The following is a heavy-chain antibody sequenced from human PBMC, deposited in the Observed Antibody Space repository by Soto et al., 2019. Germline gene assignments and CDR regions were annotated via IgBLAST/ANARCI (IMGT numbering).Heavy chain of an antibody. D-gene: IGHD7-27*01. Sequence: EVQLVESGGGLAQPGGSLRLSCAASGFTFSSYWMSWVRQAPGKGLEWVANIIRDGAETFYVDSVKGRFTISRDNSKNSLYLQMNNLIAEDTAVYYCAGGNDKTWDSDYWGQGTLVTISS. CDR2: IIRDGAET. CDR3: AGGNDKTWDSDY. J-gene: IGHJ4*02. V-gene: IGHV3-7*03. CDR1: GFTFSSYW.